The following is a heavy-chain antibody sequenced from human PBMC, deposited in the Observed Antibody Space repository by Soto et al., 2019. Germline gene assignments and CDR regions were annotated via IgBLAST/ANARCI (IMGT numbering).Heavy chain of an antibody. J-gene: IGHJ6*02. CDR3: ARGLENWECSGSNCYRFNDGIDV. Sequence: QVQLVESGGGLVQPGRSLRLSCATSGYPFRTYGMHWVRQVPGKGLEWVAGIWYDGSNKNYADSVRGRFTISRDNSNDTLYLQMNSLRADDTAVYFCARGLENWECSGSNCYRFNDGIDVWGQVTTVTVSS. D-gene: IGHD2-15*01. CDR2: IWYDGSNK. CDR1: GYPFRTYG. V-gene: IGHV3-33*01.